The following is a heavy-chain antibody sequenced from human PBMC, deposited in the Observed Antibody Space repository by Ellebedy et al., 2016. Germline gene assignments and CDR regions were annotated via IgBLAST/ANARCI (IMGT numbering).Heavy chain of an antibody. CDR1: GVSLSTYS. CDR3: VRNGAAAGWGNWFDP. CDR2: IFHTGRF. V-gene: IGHV4-4*02. D-gene: IGHD2-2*01. J-gene: IGHJ5*02. Sequence: GSLRLSCAASGVSLSTYSVNWVRQPPGKGLEWIGEIFHTGRFNYNPSLKSRATISLDKSKDQLSLTLKSVTAADTAVYHCVRNGAAAGWGNWFDPWGQGTLVTVSS.